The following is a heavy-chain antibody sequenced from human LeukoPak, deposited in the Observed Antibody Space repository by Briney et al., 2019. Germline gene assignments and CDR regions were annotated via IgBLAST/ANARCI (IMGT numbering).Heavy chain of an antibody. D-gene: IGHD1-26*01. J-gene: IGHJ4*02. V-gene: IGHV3-30*18. CDR2: ISYDGSNK. CDR3: AKDHSGSYRQPYHFDY. Sequence: GGSLRLSCAASGFTFSSYGMHWVRQAPGKGLEWVAVISYDGSNKYYADSVKGRFTISRDNSKNTLYLQMNSLRAEDTAVYYCAKDHSGSYRQPYHFDYWGQGTLVTVSS. CDR1: GFTFSSYG.